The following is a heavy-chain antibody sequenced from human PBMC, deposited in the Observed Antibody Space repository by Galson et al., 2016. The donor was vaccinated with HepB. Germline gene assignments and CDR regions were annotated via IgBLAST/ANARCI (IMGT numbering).Heavy chain of an antibody. CDR1: GYSISSGYQ. D-gene: IGHD3-22*01. J-gene: IGHJ3*02. Sequence: SETLSLTCAVSGYSISSGYQWTWIRQPPGKGLEWIGSIYRSGSTYYNPSLKSRANISVDRSKKHFSLRLSSVTAADTAVYYCARGDYYDRSSDAFEIWGQGTMVTVSS. CDR3: ARGDYYDRSSDAFEI. CDR2: IYRSGST. V-gene: IGHV4-38-2*01.